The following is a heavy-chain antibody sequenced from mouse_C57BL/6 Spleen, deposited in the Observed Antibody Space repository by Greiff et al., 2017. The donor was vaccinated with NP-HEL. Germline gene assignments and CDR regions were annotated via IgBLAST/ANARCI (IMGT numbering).Heavy chain of an antibody. J-gene: IGHJ3*01. D-gene: IGHD2-1*01. V-gene: IGHV1-53*01. CDR2: INPSNGGT. Sequence: QVQLQQPGTELVKPGASVKLSCKASGYTFTSYWMHWVKQRPGQGLEWIGNINPSNGGTNYNEKFKSKATLTVDKSSSTAYMQLSSLTSEDSAVYYCAREWLYGNYDGAWFAYWGQGTLVTVSA. CDR1: GYTFTSYW. CDR3: AREWLYGNYDGAWFAY.